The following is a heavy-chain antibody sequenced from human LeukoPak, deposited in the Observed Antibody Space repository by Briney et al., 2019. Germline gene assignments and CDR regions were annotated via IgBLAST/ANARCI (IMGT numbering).Heavy chain of an antibody. V-gene: IGHV4-59*12. J-gene: IGHJ2*01. CDR3: ARDPGIAAVNWYFDL. CDR2: VYDSGST. CDR1: GGSIRSYY. Sequence: SETLSLTCTVSGGSIRSYYWSWIRQPPGKGLEWIGYVYDSGSTNYNPSLRSRVTISVDRSKNQFSLKLSSVTAADTAVYYCARDPGIAAVNWYFDLWGRGTLVTVSS. D-gene: IGHD6-13*01.